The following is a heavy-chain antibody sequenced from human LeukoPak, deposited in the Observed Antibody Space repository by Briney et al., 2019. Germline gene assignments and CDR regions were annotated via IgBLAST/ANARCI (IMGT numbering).Heavy chain of an antibody. CDR3: ARDRMDTALALFLDY. V-gene: IGHV4-31*03. Sequence: SETLSLTCSVSGASITSYGYYWTWIRQFPGKGLEWIGNIFYNGSTYYNPSFRGRVTVSFDTSKTQFSLKLNSVTPADTAVYYCARDRMDTALALFLDYWGQGTLVTVPS. CDR1: GASITSYGYY. CDR2: IFYNGST. J-gene: IGHJ4*02. D-gene: IGHD5-18*01.